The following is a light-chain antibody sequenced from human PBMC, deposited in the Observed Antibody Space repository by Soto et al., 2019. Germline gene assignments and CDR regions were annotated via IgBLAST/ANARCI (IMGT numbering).Light chain of an antibody. CDR3: APGDDSPGV. Sequence: QSVLTQPPSASGTPGQRVTISCSGSSSNIGSNYVYWYQQLPGTAPKLLIYRNNQRPSGVPDRFSGSKPGTSASLAIRGLRSEDEPNYYFAPGDDSPGVFAGGTKLTVL. CDR1: SSNIGSNY. CDR2: RNN. J-gene: IGLJ3*02. V-gene: IGLV1-47*01.